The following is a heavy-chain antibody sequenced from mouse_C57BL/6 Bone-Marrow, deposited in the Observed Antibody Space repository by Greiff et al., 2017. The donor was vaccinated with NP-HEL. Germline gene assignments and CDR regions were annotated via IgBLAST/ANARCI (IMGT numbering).Heavy chain of an antibody. V-gene: IGHV1-15*01. CDR1: GYTFTDYE. Sequence: VQLQESGAELVRPGASVTLSCKASGYTFTDYEMHWVKQTPVHGLEWIGAIDPETGGTAYNQKFKGKAILTADKSSSTAYMELRSLTSEDSAVYYCTRGGPFPVVASLDYWGQGTTLTVSS. J-gene: IGHJ2*01. D-gene: IGHD1-1*01. CDR3: TRGGPFPVVASLDY. CDR2: IDPETGGT.